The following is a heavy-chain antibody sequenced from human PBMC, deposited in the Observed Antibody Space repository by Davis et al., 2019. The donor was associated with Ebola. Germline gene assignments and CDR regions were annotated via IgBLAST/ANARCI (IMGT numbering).Heavy chain of an antibody. Sequence: GGSLRLSCAASGFTFSGSAMHWVRQAPGKGLEWVANIKQDGSEKYYVDSVKGRFTISRDNAKNSLYLQMNSLRAEDTAVYYCARDSGSSAFDIWGQGTMVTVSS. CDR3: ARDSGSSAFDI. V-gene: IGHV3-7*01. CDR2: IKQDGSEK. D-gene: IGHD6-25*01. J-gene: IGHJ3*02. CDR1: GFTFSGSA.